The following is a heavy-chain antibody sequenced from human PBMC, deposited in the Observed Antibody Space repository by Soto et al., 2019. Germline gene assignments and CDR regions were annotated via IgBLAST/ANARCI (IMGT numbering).Heavy chain of an antibody. D-gene: IGHD1-26*01. J-gene: IGHJ5*02. CDR3: ARERCYVFGSYSWFDP. Sequence: QVQLVQSGAEVKKPGASVKVSCKASGYTFTSYGISWVRQAPGQGLAWMGWISAYNGNTNYAQKLQGRVTMTTDTSTSTAYMELGSLRSDDTDVYYCARERCYVFGSYSWFDPWGQGTLVSVS. CDR1: GYTFTSYG. CDR2: ISAYNGNT. V-gene: IGHV1-18*01.